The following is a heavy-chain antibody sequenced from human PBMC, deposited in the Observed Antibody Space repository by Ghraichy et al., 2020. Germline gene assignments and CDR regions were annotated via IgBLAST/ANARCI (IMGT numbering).Heavy chain of an antibody. Sequence: GGSLRLSCTGSGFTFGDYAMSWVRQAPGKGLEWVAFIRSKAYGETIEYAASVKGRFTISRDDSNSIAYLQMNSLKTEDTAVYYCTGYSGYDLLLWYWGQGTLVTVSS. J-gene: IGHJ4*02. CDR3: TGYSGYDLLLWY. V-gene: IGHV3-49*04. D-gene: IGHD5-12*01. CDR2: IRSKAYGETI. CDR1: GFTFGDYA.